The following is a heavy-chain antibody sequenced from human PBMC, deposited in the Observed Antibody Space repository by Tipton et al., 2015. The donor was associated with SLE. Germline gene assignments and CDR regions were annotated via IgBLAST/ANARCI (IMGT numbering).Heavy chain of an antibody. J-gene: IGHJ4*02. D-gene: IGHD3-16*01. CDR1: GAYISSTTSY. CDR3: ARWLIWDSGSRSFDY. Sequence: TLSLTCTVSGAYISSTTSYWGWIRQPPGKGLEWIGSISYTGSSYYNPSLKSRVSLSLDTSKNLFSLKLNSLTAADTAMYYCARWLIWDSGSRSFDYWGQGTLVPVSS. V-gene: IGHV4-39*07. CDR2: ISYTGSS.